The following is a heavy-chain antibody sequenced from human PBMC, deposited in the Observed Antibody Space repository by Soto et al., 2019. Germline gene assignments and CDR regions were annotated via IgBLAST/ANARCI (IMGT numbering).Heavy chain of an antibody. CDR3: ERAGDALDF. Sequence: QVQLVQSGGEVKKPGASVMVSCKASDYIFTSYGISWVRQAPGQGLEWVGWISAYNGDTNYAQRFQGRVTVTTDKSTSTAYMELRSLRSDDTAVYYCERAGDALDFWGQGTMVTVSS. J-gene: IGHJ3*01. D-gene: IGHD7-27*01. CDR2: ISAYNGDT. V-gene: IGHV1-18*01. CDR1: DYIFTSYG.